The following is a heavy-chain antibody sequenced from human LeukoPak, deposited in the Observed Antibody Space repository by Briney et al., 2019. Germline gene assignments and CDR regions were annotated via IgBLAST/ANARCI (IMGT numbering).Heavy chain of an antibody. D-gene: IGHD1-26*01. V-gene: IGHV1-18*01. CDR2: ISGYNGNT. CDR1: GYTFTSYG. Sequence: GASVKVSCKTSGYTFTSYGISWVRQAPGQGLEWMAWISGYNGNTNCVQKFQDRLTMTTDTSTSTAYLELTSLSSDDTAVYYCARDWGAPHTLNFDSWGQGTLVTVSS. J-gene: IGHJ4*02. CDR3: ARDWGAPHTLNFDS.